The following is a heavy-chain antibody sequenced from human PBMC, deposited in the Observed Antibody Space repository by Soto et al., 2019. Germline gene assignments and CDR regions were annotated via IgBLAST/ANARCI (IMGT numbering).Heavy chain of an antibody. Sequence: QVQLMQSGAEVKKPGASVKVSCKASGDTFTDYYIHWVRQAPGQGLEWMGTVNPSGGHTTYAQHFLGRVTMTRDTSTSTLYMELTRLTSDDTAISYCARGGHVVVVTAALDYWGQGTLVTVSS. D-gene: IGHD2-21*02. CDR2: VNPSGGHT. J-gene: IGHJ4*02. V-gene: IGHV1-46*01. CDR1: GDTFTDYY. CDR3: ARGGHVVVVTAALDY.